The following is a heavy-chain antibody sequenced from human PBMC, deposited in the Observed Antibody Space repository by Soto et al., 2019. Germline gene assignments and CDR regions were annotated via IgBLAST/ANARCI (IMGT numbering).Heavy chain of an antibody. CDR1: GGSISSYY. CDR3: ARDGGLWLHYFDY. J-gene: IGHJ4*02. Sequence: PSETLSLTCTVAGGSISSYYWSWIRQPPGKGLEWIGYIYYSGSTNYNPSLKSRVTISADTSKNQFSLKLSSVTAADTAVYYCARDGGLWLHYFDYWGQGTLVTVSS. V-gene: IGHV4-59*01. CDR2: IYYSGST. D-gene: IGHD5-18*01.